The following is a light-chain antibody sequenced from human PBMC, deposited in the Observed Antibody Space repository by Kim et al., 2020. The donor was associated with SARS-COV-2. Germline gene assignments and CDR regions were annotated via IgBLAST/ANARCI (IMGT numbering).Light chain of an antibody. J-gene: IGKJ4*01. CDR1: QSISSN. CDR3: QQYNNWPLT. V-gene: IGKV3-15*01. CDR2: GAS. Sequence: SVSPGERATLSCRASQSISSNLGWYQQKPGQAPRLLIYGASTRATGIPARFSGSGSGTEFTLTISSLQSEDFAVYYCQQYNNWPLTFGGGTKVEI.